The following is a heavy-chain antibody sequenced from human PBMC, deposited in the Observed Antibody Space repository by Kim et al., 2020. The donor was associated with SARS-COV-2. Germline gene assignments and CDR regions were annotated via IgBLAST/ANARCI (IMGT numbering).Heavy chain of an antibody. CDR3: ARQVTMIRGLSD. V-gene: IGHV4-59*08. D-gene: IGHD3-10*01. J-gene: IGHJ4*02. Sequence: NYNPPLKIRVTISVDTSKNHFSLKLSSVTAADTAVYYCARQVTMIRGLSDWGQGTLVTVSS.